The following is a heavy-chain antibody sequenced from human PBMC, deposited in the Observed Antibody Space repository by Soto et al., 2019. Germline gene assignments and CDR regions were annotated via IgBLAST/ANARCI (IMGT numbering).Heavy chain of an antibody. J-gene: IGHJ3*02. D-gene: IGHD3-22*01. Sequence: SETLSLTCAVYGGSFSGYYWSWIRQPPGKGLEWIGEINHSGSTNYNPSLKSRVTISVDTSKNQFSLKLSSVTAADTAVYYCARAAGYYYDSSGYRAFDIWGQGTMVTVSS. CDR2: INHSGST. CDR3: ARAAGYYYDSSGYRAFDI. V-gene: IGHV4-34*01. CDR1: GGSFSGYY.